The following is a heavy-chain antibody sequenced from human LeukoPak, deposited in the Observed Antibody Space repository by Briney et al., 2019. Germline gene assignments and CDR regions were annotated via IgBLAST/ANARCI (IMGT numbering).Heavy chain of an antibody. V-gene: IGHV4-34*01. CDR2: INHSGST. CDR3: ARGPDIVVVPAAKRDAFDI. J-gene: IGHJ3*02. CDR1: GGSFSGYY. Sequence: PSETLSLTCAVYGGSFSGYYWSWIRQPPGKGLEWIGEINHSGSTNYNPSLKSRVTISVDTSKNQFSLKLSSVTAADTAVHYCARGPDIVVVPAAKRDAFDIWGQGTMVTVSS. D-gene: IGHD2-2*01.